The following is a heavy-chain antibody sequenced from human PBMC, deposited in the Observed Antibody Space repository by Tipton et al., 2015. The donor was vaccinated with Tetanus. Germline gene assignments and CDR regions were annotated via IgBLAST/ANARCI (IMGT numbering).Heavy chain of an antibody. D-gene: IGHD5-24*01. CDR1: GGAFSGYY. V-gene: IGHV4-34*01. J-gene: IGHJ4*02. Sequence: TLSLTCAVNGGAFSGYYWTWIRQSPGKGLEWIGEINHSGTSNHNPSLINRVTISVDTSKNQFSLRLTSVTAAYTAVYFCARGLDPYKSGTFWGQGTLVTVSS. CDR2: INHSGTS. CDR3: ARGLDPYKSGTF.